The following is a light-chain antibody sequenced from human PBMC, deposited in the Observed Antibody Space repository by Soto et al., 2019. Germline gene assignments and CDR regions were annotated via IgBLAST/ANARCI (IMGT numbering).Light chain of an antibody. J-gene: IGKJ4*01. CDR1: QSVSSSY. CDR3: QQYGSSPLT. Sequence: EIVLTQSPGTLSLSPGERATLSCRASQSVSSSYLAWYQQKPGQAPRLLIYGASSRATGIPDRFSGSWSGTDFTLTISRLEPEDFAVYYCQQYGSSPLTFGGGTKVAIK. CDR2: GAS. V-gene: IGKV3-20*01.